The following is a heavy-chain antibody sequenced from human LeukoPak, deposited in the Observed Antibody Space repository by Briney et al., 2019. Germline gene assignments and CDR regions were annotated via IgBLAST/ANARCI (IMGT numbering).Heavy chain of an antibody. CDR1: GFSFSTYW. CDR3: AKEGAPTVTPYYYYYGMDV. CDR2: INSDGNIT. V-gene: IGHV3-74*03. D-gene: IGHD4-17*01. J-gene: IGHJ6*02. Sequence: PGGSLRLSCEASGFSFSTYWMHWVRQTPGKGLVWVSRINSDGNITMYADSVKGRFTISRDNSKNTLYLQMNSLRAEDTAVYYCAKEGAPTVTPYYYYYGMDVWGQGTTVTVSS.